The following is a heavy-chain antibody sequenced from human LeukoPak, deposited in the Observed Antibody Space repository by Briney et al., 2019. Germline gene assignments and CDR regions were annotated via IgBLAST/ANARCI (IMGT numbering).Heavy chain of an antibody. CDR3: ARDGGCSSGGYCRRNYFDY. CDR2: INPSDGST. CDR1: GYTFTNYF. V-gene: IGHV1-46*01. D-gene: IGHD2-15*01. J-gene: IGHJ4*02. Sequence: AAVKVSFKPSGYTFTNYFIHWVRQARGQGREWVGVINPSDGSTDYAQKFQGRVTMTRDTSTTTVYMEMNSLRSEDTAIYYCARDGGCSSGGYCRRNYFDYWGQGTLVTVSS.